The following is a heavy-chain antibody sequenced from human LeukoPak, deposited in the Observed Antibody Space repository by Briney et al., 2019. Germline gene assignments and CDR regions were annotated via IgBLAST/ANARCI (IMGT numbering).Heavy chain of an antibody. V-gene: IGHV4-34*01. CDR2: INHSGNT. D-gene: IGHD5-24*01. J-gene: IGHJ4*02. Sequence: SQTLSLTCAVYGGSYSGYYWSWIRQPPAKGLECIGEINHSGNTNYNPSLTSRVTISVDTSKNQLSLELSSVTAADTTVYYCARGVVAPSTGSRDGYNSGTGISSDTFDYWGQGTLVTVSS. CDR3: ARGVVAPSTGSRDGYNSGTGISSDTFDY. CDR1: GGSYSGYY.